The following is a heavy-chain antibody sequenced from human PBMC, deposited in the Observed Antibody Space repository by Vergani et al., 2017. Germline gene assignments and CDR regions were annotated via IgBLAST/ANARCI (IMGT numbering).Heavy chain of an antibody. J-gene: IGHJ5*02. D-gene: IGHD1-1*01. V-gene: IGHV3-48*01. CDR1: GFTFSSYS. CDR3: ARVKLTWFDP. CDR2: ISSSSSTI. Sequence: EVQLVESGGGLVQPGGSLRLSCAASGFTFSSYSLNWVRQATGKGLEWVSYISSSSSTIYYADSVKGRFTISRDNAKNSLYLQMNSLRAEDTAVYYCARVKLTWFDPWGQGTLVTVSS.